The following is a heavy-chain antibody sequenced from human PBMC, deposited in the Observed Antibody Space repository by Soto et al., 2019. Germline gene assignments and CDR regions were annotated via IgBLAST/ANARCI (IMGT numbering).Heavy chain of an antibody. D-gene: IGHD2-21*01. CDR3: TKDGDSAAYGY. CDR1: GDTFGRNA. Sequence: QVQLVQSGAEVKRPGSSVRVSCKASGDTFGRNAIHWVRQAPGQGLEWMGGIIPMFPTTNYAQKFKGRLTIDADEATGTAYMEMTSLASEDTAVYYCTKDGDSAAYGYWGQGALVTVSS. J-gene: IGHJ4*02. V-gene: IGHV1-69*01. CDR2: IIPMFPTT.